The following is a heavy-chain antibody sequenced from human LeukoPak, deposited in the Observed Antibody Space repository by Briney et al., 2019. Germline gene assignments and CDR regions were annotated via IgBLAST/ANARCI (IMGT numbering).Heavy chain of an antibody. D-gene: IGHD5-18*01. V-gene: IGHV3-30-3*01. Sequence: GGSLRLSCAASGFTFSSYAMPWVRQAPGKGLEWVAVISYDGSNKYYADSVKGRFTISRDNSKNTLYLQMNSLRAEDTAVYYCARDGGYSYGSGLDYWGQGTLVTVSS. CDR1: GFTFSSYA. CDR3: ARDGGYSYGSGLDY. CDR2: ISYDGSNK. J-gene: IGHJ4*02.